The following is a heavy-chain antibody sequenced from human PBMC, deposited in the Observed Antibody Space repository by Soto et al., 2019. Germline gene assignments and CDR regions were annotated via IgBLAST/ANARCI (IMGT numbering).Heavy chain of an antibody. D-gene: IGHD6-19*01. CDR2: INHSGST. V-gene: IGHV4-34*01. CDR1: GGSFSGYY. J-gene: IGHJ3*02. Sequence: QVQLQQWGAGLLKPSETLSLTCAVYGGSFSGYYWSWIRQPPGKGLEWIGAINHSGSTNYNPSLNSRLTLSVDTSKNQFSLKLSSVTAADTAVYYCARGLIAVAGTSQRAFDIWGQGTMVTVSS. CDR3: ARGLIAVAGTSQRAFDI.